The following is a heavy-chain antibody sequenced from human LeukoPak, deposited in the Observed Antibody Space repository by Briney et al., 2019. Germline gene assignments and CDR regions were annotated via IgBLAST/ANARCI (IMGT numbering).Heavy chain of an antibody. J-gene: IGHJ3*02. CDR2: ISGSGGST. Sequence: RGSLRLSWAAAGVTFSSYAMSWVRHAPGKGLEWVSAISGSGGSTYYADSVKGRFTISRDNSRNTLYLQMNSLRAEDTAVYYCAKDSVFITMIVVVITPLDAFDIWGQGTMVTVSS. D-gene: IGHD3-22*01. V-gene: IGHV3-23*01. CDR3: AKDSVFITMIVVVITPLDAFDI. CDR1: GVTFSSYA.